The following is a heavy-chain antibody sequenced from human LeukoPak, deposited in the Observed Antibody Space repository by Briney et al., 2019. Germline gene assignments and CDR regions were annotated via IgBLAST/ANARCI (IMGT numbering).Heavy chain of an antibody. V-gene: IGHV4-31*03. CDR3: VREAATDYYDSSGYYRQTEVFDA. Sequence: PSQTLSLTCTVSGGSISSGGYYWSWIRQHPGKGLEWIGYIYYSGSTYYNPSLKSRVTISVDTSKNQFSLKLRSVTAADTAVYYCVREAATDYYDSSGYYRQTEVFDAWGQGTMVTVSS. CDR1: GGSISSGGYY. D-gene: IGHD3-22*01. J-gene: IGHJ3*01. CDR2: IYYSGST.